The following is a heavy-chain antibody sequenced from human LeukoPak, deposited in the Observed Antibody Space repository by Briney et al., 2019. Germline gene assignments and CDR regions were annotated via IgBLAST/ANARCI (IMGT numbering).Heavy chain of an antibody. V-gene: IGHV4-61*02. J-gene: IGHJ5*02. CDR3: ARVGNPLVTVFAWFDP. Sequence: SETLSLTCTVSGGSISSGSYYWSWIRQPAGKGLEWIGRIYTSGSTNYNPSLKSRVTISVDTSKNQFSLKLSSVTAADTALYYCARVGNPLVTVFAWFDPWGQGTLVTVSS. D-gene: IGHD3-3*01. CDR2: IYTSGST. CDR1: GGSISSGSYY.